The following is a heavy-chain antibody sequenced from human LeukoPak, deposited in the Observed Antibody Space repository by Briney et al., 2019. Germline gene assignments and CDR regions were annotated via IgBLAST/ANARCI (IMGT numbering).Heavy chain of an antibody. CDR2: ISSGGSPM. CDR3: AKRYYDFPLDY. Sequence: GGSLRLSCAASRFTFSSYEMNWVRQAPGKGLEWVSYISSGGSPMFYADSVKGRFTISRDNSKNTLYLQINNPRVEDTAVYYCAKRYYDFPLDYWGQGTLVTVSS. D-gene: IGHD3-3*01. V-gene: IGHV3-48*03. CDR1: RFTFSSYE. J-gene: IGHJ4*02.